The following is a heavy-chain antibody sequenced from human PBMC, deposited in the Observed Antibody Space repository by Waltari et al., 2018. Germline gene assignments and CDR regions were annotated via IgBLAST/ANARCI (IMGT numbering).Heavy chain of an antibody. CDR2: ITSDGSTT. J-gene: IGHJ4*02. Sequence: EVQLVESGGGLVQPGGSLRLSCAASGFTFTSYWMHWVRQAPGKGLVGVSLITSDGSTTSCGDSVKGRFTISRDNAKNTLYLQMNSLRAEDTAVYYCSAGTVYWGQGILVTVSS. V-gene: IGHV3-74*01. CDR1: GFTFTSYW. D-gene: IGHD1-26*01. CDR3: SAGTVY.